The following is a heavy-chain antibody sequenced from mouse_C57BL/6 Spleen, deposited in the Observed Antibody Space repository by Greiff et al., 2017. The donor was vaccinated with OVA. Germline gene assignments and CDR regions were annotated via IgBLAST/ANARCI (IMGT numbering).Heavy chain of an antibody. CDR1: GFTFSDYG. J-gene: IGHJ1*03. D-gene: IGHD1-1*01. Sequence: EVNLVESGGGLVKPGGSLKLSCAASGFTFSDYGMHWVRQAPEKGLEWVAYISSGSSTIYYADTVKGRVTISRDNAKNTLFLQMTSLRSEDTAMYSGARSYYGRSGYFDVWGTGTTVTVSS. V-gene: IGHV5-17*01. CDR2: ISSGSSTI. CDR3: ARSYYGRSGYFDV.